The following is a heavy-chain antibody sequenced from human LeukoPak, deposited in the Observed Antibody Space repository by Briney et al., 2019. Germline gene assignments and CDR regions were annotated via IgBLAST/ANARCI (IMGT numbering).Heavy chain of an antibody. J-gene: IGHJ4*02. CDR2: IYYSGST. Sequence: SETLSLTCTVSGGSTSSSSYYWGWIRQPPGKGLEWIGSIYYSGSTYYNPSLKSRVTISVDTSKNQFSLKLSSVTAADTAVYYCASISTTYYDFWSGYFGPPSRGLPFDYWGQGTLVTVSS. CDR1: GGSTSSSSYY. D-gene: IGHD3-3*01. V-gene: IGHV4-39*07. CDR3: ASISTTYYDFWSGYFGPPSRGLPFDY.